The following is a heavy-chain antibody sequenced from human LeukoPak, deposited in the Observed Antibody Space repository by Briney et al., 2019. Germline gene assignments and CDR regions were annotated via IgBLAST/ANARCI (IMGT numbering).Heavy chain of an antibody. CDR3: ARGLLDYYYYMDV. V-gene: IGHV1-69*05. CDR1: GGTFSSYA. D-gene: IGHD2-15*01. J-gene: IGHJ6*03. Sequence: ASVKVSCKASGGTFSSYAISWVRQAPGQGLEWMGGIIPIFGTANYAQKFHGRVTITTDESTSTAYMELSSLRSEDTAVYYCARGLLDYYYYMDVWSKGTTVTVSS. CDR2: IIPIFGTA.